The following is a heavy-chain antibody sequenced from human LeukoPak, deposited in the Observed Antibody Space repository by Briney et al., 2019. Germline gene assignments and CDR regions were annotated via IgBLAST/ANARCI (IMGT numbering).Heavy chain of an antibody. CDR2: IYYSGST. J-gene: IGHJ4*02. D-gene: IGHD3-22*01. V-gene: IGHV4-59*01. Sequence: SETLSLTCTVSGGSISSYYWSWIRQPPGKGLEWIGYIYYSGSTNYNPSLKSRVTISIDTSKNQFSLKLNSVTTADTAVYYCARAGRGYYDSSGYYFDYWGQGTLVTVSS. CDR3: ARAGRGYYDSSGYYFDY. CDR1: GGSISSYY.